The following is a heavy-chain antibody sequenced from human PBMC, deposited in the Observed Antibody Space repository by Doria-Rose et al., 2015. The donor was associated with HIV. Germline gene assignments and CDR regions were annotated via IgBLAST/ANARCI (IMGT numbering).Heavy chain of an antibody. CDR1: GVSLSSPGMG. CDR2: IFSDDER. J-gene: IGHJ4*02. CDR3: ARIKSSRWYHKYYFDC. V-gene: IGHV2-26*01. D-gene: IGHD6-13*01. Sequence: SGPVLAKPTETLTLTCTVSGVSLSSPGMGVSWIRQPPGKALEWLANIFSDDERSYKTSLKSRLTISRGTSKSQVVLAMTDMDPVDTATYYCARIKSSRWYHKYYFDCWGQGTLVIVSA.